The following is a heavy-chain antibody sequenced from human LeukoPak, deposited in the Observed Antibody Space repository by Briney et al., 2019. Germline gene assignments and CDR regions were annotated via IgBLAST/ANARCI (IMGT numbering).Heavy chain of an antibody. Sequence: SETLSLTCTVSGGSICSSSYYWGWIRQPPGKGLEWIGTIYYGGSTYAIPSLMSRVTMSVHTSKNQFSLRLSSVSAADTAVYYCARLPVQLWQGGFAPWGQGTLVTVSS. J-gene: IGHJ5*02. V-gene: IGHV4-39*01. D-gene: IGHD5-18*01. CDR2: IYYGGST. CDR3: ARLPVQLWQGGFAP. CDR1: GGSICSSSYY.